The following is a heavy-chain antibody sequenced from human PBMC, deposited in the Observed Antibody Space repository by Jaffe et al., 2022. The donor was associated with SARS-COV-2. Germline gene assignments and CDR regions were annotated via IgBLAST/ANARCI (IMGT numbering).Heavy chain of an antibody. V-gene: IGHV1-2*02. D-gene: IGHD3-22*01. CDR1: GYTFTGYY. CDR3: ARASPLSRDYYDSSGYYSEDAFDI. Sequence: QVQLVQSGAEVKKPGASVKVSCKASGYTFTGYYMHWVRQAPGQGLEWMGWINPNSGGTNYAQKFQGRVTMTRDTSISTAYMELSRLRSDDTAVYYCARASPLSRDYYDSSGYYSEDAFDIWGQGTMVTVSS. CDR2: INPNSGGT. J-gene: IGHJ3*02.